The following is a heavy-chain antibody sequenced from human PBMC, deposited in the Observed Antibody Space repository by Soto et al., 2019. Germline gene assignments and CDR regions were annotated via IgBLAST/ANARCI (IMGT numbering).Heavy chain of an antibody. Sequence: SVKVSCKASGGTFSSYAISWVRQAPGQGLEWMGGIIPIFGTANYAQKFQGRVTITADESTSAAYMELSSLRSEDTAVYYCARDLYSYGSFDYWGQGTLVTVSS. CDR2: IIPIFGTA. CDR1: GGTFSSYA. D-gene: IGHD5-18*01. J-gene: IGHJ4*02. V-gene: IGHV1-69*13. CDR3: ARDLYSYGSFDY.